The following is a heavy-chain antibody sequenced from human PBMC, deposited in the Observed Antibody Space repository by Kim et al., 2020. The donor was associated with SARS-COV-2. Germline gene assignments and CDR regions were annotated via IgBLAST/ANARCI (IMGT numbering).Heavy chain of an antibody. D-gene: IGHD3-9*01. CDR3: ARVQYYDILTGGNDAFDI. Sequence: GGSLRLSCAASGFTFSSYEMNWVRQAPGKGLEWVSYISSSGSTIYYADSVKGRFTISRDNAKNSLYLQMNSLRAEDTAVYYCARVQYYDILTGGNDAFDIWGQGTMVTVSS. CDR1: GFTFSSYE. V-gene: IGHV3-48*03. CDR2: ISSSGSTI. J-gene: IGHJ3*02.